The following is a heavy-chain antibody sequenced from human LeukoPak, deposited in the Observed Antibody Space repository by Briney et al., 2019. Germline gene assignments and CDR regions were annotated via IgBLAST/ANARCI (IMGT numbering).Heavy chain of an antibody. J-gene: IGHJ4*02. CDR1: GFTFSNYW. Sequence: GGSLRLSCAASGFTFSNYWMTWVRQAPGKGLEWVANIKPDESEKYYVDSVKGRFTISRDNAKNSLYLQMNSLRAEDTALYYCARGRSLDFWGQGTLVTVSS. D-gene: IGHD4-17*01. CDR2: IKPDESEK. V-gene: IGHV3-7*03. CDR3: ARGRSLDF.